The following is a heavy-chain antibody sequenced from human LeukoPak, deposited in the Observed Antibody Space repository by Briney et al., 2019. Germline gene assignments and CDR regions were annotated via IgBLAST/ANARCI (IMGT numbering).Heavy chain of an antibody. Sequence: PGGSLRLSCAASGFIFRSHGMNWVRQAPGKGPQWVAFVRYDGNYKYYADSVNGRFTISRDNSKNTLYLQMNSLRPEDTAMYYCAKKGYYASGSYFDYWGQGTLVTVSS. CDR3: AKKGYYASGSYFDY. J-gene: IGHJ4*02. CDR2: VRYDGNYK. CDR1: GFIFRSHG. D-gene: IGHD3-10*01. V-gene: IGHV3-30*02.